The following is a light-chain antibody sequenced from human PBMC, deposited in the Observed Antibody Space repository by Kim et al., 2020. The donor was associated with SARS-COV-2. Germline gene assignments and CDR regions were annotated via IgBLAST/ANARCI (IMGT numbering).Light chain of an antibody. J-gene: IGLJ2*01. V-gene: IGLV2-11*01. CDR1: SSNICGYDF. CDR2: DVS. CDR3: CSHAGSQRI. Sequence: PGQSVTIPCSRTSSNICGYDFVSWYRQHPDKAPQLIIYDVSKRPSGVPDRFSGSKSGNTASLTISGLQADDEADYYCCSHAGSQRIFGGGTQLTVL.